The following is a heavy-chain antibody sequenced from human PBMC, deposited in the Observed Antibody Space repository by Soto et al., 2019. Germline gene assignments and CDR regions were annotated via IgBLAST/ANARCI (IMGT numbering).Heavy chain of an antibody. CDR3: P. Sequence: VHLVQSGGEVKEPGSSVKISCKTSGGTLTSSAINWVRQAPGQGLEWMGGNIPLFETANSTQRFQDRVTITADESTTTAYMELSGRGYEDTAGQCDPWGQGTLVTVCS. V-gene: IGHV1-69*12. CDR1: GGTLTSSA. J-gene: IGHJ5*02. CDR2: NIPLFETA. D-gene: IGHD6-19*01.